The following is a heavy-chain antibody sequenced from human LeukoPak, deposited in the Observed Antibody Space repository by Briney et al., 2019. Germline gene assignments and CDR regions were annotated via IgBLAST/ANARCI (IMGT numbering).Heavy chain of an antibody. J-gene: IGHJ5*02. D-gene: IGHD1-26*01. CDR1: GGSINNYY. CDR3: ASRSRLNWFDP. V-gene: IGHV4-59*12. Sequence: KTSETLSLTCTVSGGSINNYYWSWIRQSPGKGLEWIGYIHYSGSTNYSPSLKSRVTISVDTSNNYFSLKLTSVTAADTAVYYCASRSRLNWFDPWGQGTLVTVSS. CDR2: IHYSGST.